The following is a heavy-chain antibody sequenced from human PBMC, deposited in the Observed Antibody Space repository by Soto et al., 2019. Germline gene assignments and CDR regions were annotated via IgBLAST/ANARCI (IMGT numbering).Heavy chain of an antibody. J-gene: IGHJ6*02. Sequence: WETLSLTCAAYGGTFSGYYRSWIRQPPGKGLEWIGEINHSGSTNYNPSLKSRVTISVDTSKNQFSLKLSSVTAADTAVYYCARGARYNSSWYHYYYGMDVWGQGTTVTVSS. D-gene: IGHD6-13*01. CDR3: ARGARYNSSWYHYYYGMDV. CDR2: INHSGST. CDR1: GGTFSGYY. V-gene: IGHV4-34*01.